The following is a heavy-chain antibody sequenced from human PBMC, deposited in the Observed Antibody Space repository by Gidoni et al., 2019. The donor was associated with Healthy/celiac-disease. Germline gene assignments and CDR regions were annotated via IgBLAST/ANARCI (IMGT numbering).Heavy chain of an antibody. Sequence: QVHLHQRGAGLLKPSETLSLTCAVYGGSFSGYYCSWIRKPPGKGREWIGEINHSGGTNYNPSLKSRVTISVDTSKNQFSMKLSSVTAADTAVYYCARGRYDFWSGYYTTPRYYFDYWGQGTLVTVSS. CDR2: INHSGGT. CDR3: ARGRYDFWSGYYTTPRYYFDY. CDR1: GGSFSGYY. V-gene: IGHV4-34*01. D-gene: IGHD3-3*01. J-gene: IGHJ4*02.